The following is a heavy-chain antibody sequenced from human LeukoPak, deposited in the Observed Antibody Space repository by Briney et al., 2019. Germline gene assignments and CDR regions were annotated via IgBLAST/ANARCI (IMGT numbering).Heavy chain of an antibody. CDR3: AREWGKLALGAFDI. V-gene: IGHV1-3*01. CDR1: GYTFTGYY. J-gene: IGHJ3*02. CDR2: INAGNGNT. D-gene: IGHD1-26*01. Sequence: ASVKVSCKASGYTFTGYYMHWVRQAPGQRLEWMGWINAGNGNTKYSQKFQGRVTITRDTSASTAYMELSSLRSEDTAVYYCAREWGKLALGAFDIWGQGTMVTVSS.